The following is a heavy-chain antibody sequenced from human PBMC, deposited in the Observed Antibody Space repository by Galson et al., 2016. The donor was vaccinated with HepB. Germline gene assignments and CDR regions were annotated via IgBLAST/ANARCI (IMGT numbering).Heavy chain of an antibody. V-gene: IGHV3-23*01. CDR3: ARGLKLLYFGDLS. D-gene: IGHD3-10*01. CDR1: GFTISSHA. Sequence: FLRLSCAASGFTISSHAMSWVRQAPGKGLKLVSSISAGGISTTNPDPVKARVTISRDDSKNTVYLQMNTLRAEDTAVYYCARGLKLLYFGDLSWGQGTLVAVSS. CDR2: ISAGGIST. J-gene: IGHJ5*02.